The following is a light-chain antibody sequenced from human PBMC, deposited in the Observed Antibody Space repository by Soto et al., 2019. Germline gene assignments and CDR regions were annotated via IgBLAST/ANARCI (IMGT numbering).Light chain of an antibody. CDR2: DAS. Sequence: DIQMTQSLSSLSASVGDRVTITCQANQDINNSLNWYQQRPGEAPKLLIYDASILEAGVPSRFSGSGFGTTFTLAISSLQPEDFAPYYCQQFDNLPLTFGGGTKVERK. CDR1: QDINNS. V-gene: IGKV1-33*01. J-gene: IGKJ4*01. CDR3: QQFDNLPLT.